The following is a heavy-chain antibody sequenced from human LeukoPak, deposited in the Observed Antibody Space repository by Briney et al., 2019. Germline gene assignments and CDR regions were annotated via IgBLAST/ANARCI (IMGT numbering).Heavy chain of an antibody. CDR3: ARDLGGGSSSLFDY. CDR1: GFTFFNCS. V-gene: IGHV3-21*01. Sequence: GGSLRLSCAASGFTFFNCSMNWVRQAPGKGLEWVSSISCSSDFIYYADSLKGRFTISRDNAKNSLYLQMNSLRAEDTAVYYCARDLGGGSSSLFDYWGQGTLVTVSS. CDR2: ISCSSDFI. J-gene: IGHJ4*02. D-gene: IGHD6-13*01.